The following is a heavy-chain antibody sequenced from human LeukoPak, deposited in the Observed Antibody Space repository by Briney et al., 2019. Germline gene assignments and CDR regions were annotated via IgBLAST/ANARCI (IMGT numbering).Heavy chain of an antibody. CDR3: ATGLPRPVHAFDI. CDR1: GYTLTELS. CDR2: FDPEDGET. D-gene: IGHD4-11*01. V-gene: IGHV1-24*01. J-gene: IGHJ3*02. Sequence: ASVKVSCKVSGYTLTELSMHWVRQAPGKGLEWMGGFDPEDGETVYAQKFQGRVTMTEDTSTDTAYMELSSLRSEDTAVYYCATGLPRPVHAFDIWGQGTMVTVSS.